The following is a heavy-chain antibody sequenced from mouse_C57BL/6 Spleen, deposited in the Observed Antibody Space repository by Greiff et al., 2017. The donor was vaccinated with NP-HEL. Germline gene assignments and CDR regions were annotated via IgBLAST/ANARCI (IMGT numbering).Heavy chain of an antibody. CDR2: ISTLAYSI. D-gene: IGHD2-4*01. CDR1: GFTLSDYG. V-gene: IGHV5-15*04. Sequence: EVMLVESGGGLVQPGGSLKLSCAASGFTLSDYGMAWVRQAPRQGPEWVAFISTLAYSIYYADTVKGRFTISRENAKNTLYLGMSSLRSEDTAMYYCARQGYDCEFAYWGQGTLVTVSA. J-gene: IGHJ3*01. CDR3: ARQGYDCEFAY.